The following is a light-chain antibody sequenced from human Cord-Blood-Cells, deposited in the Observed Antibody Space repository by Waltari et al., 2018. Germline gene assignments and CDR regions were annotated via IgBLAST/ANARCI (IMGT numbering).Light chain of an antibody. CDR3: QQRSNWPLT. CDR1: QSVSSY. V-gene: IGKV3-11*01. Sequence: EIVLTQSPATLSLSPGERATLSCRASQSVSSYLAWYQHKPGQAPRLLIYDASNRATGIPARFSGGWSGTDVTLTISSLEPEDCAVYYCQQRSNWPLTFGGGTKVEIK. CDR2: DAS. J-gene: IGKJ4*01.